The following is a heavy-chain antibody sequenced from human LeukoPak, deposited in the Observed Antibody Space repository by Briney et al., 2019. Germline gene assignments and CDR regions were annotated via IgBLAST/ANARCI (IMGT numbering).Heavy chain of an antibody. CDR1: GGSFSGYY. CDR2: INHSGST. CDR3: AGSLDFWSGYYPLGY. D-gene: IGHD3-3*01. J-gene: IGHJ4*02. V-gene: IGHV4-34*01. Sequence: SETLSLTCAVYGGSFSGYYWSWIRQPPGKGLEWIGEINHSGSTNYNPSLKSRVTISVDTSKNQFFLKLSSVTAADTAVYYCAGSLDFWSGYYPLGYWGRGTLVTVSS.